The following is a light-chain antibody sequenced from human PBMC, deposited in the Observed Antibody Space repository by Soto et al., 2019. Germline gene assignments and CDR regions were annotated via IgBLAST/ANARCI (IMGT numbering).Light chain of an antibody. CDR3: QSYDSSLSVV. V-gene: IGLV1-40*01. CDR1: SSNIGAGYD. J-gene: IGLJ2*01. CDR2: GNS. Sequence: QSVLTQPPSVSGAPGQRVTISCTGSSSNIGAGYDVQWYQQLPGTAPKLLIYGNSNRPSGVPDRFSGSKSGTSASLAITGLQAEDEADYYCQSYDSSLSVVFGGGTNVTVL.